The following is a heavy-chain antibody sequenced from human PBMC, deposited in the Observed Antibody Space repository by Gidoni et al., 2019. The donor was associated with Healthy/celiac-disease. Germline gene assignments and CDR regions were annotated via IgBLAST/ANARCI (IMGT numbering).Heavy chain of an antibody. V-gene: IGHV3-74*01. CDR3: AREKGYYYRDYYYGMDV. CDR1: GFTFSSYW. CDR2: INSDGSST. Sequence: EVQLVESGGGLVQPGGSLRLSCAASGFTFSSYWMHWVRQAPGKGLVWVSRINSDGSSTSYADSVKGRFTISRDNAKNTLYLQMNSLRAEDTAVYYCAREKGYYYRDYYYGMDVWGQGTTVTVSS. D-gene: IGHD3-22*01. J-gene: IGHJ6*02.